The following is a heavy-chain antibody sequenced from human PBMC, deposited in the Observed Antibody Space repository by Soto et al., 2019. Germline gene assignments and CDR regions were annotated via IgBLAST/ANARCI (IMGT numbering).Heavy chain of an antibody. D-gene: IGHD3-10*01. CDR3: AKAGIPMAVY. CDR2: ISYDGSNK. V-gene: IGHV3-30*18. Sequence: GSLRLSCAASGFTFSSYGMHWVRQAPGKGLEWVAVISYDGSNKYYADSVKGRFTISRDNSKNTLYLQMNSLRAEDTAVYYCAKAGIPMAVYWRQGTLVTVSS. J-gene: IGHJ4*02. CDR1: GFTFSSYG.